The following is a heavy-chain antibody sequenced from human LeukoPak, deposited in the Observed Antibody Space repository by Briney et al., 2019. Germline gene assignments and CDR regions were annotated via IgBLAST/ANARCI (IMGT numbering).Heavy chain of an antibody. D-gene: IGHD6-6*01. V-gene: IGHV3-13*01. CDR1: GFTFRSDD. CDR2: IGPAGDT. CDR3: ARASSRRKAFFDY. Sequence: GGYLRLSCAAPGFTFRSDDMHWVGEARGKGVEWGSGIGPAGDTYYLASVKGRFTISRENAKNSLYLQMNSLRAGDTAVYYCARASSRRKAFFDYWGQGTLVTVSS. J-gene: IGHJ4*02.